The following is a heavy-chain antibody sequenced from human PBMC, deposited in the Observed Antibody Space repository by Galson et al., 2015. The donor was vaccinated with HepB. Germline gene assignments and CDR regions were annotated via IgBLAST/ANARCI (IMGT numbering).Heavy chain of an antibody. CDR3: AGRDGGNPFDY. J-gene: IGHJ4*02. V-gene: IGHV1-69*13. CDR1: GYTFTSYG. CDR2: IIPIFGTA. D-gene: IGHD5-24*01. Sequence: SVKVSCKASGYTFTSYGISWVRQAPGQGLEWMGGIIPIFGTANYAQKFQGRVTITADESTSTAYMELSSLRSEDTAVYYCAGRDGGNPFDYWGQGTLVTVSS.